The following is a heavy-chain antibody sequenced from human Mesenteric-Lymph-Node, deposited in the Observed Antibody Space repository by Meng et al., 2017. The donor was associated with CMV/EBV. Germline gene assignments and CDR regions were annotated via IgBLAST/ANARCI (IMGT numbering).Heavy chain of an antibody. CDR2: ISSSSSYI. CDR1: GFTFSSYS. Sequence: GESLKISCAASGFTFSSYSMNWVRQAPGKGLEWVSSISSSSSYIYYADSVKGRFTISRDNANNSLYLQMNSLRAEDTAVYYCATSGSRGYFDYWGQGTLVTVSS. J-gene: IGHJ4*02. D-gene: IGHD3-10*01. CDR3: ATSGSRGYFDY. V-gene: IGHV3-21*01.